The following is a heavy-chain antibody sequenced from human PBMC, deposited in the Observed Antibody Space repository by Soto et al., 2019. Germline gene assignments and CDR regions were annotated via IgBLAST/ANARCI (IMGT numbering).Heavy chain of an antibody. J-gene: IGHJ4*02. V-gene: IGHV4-59*08. D-gene: IGHD2-15*01. CDR1: GGSISPNY. CDR3: ARHTPATSISDH. CDR2: IYHSGST. Sequence: PSETLSLTCSVSGGSISPNYWSWIRQPPGKGLEWIGYIYHSGSTNYNPSLRSRVTISIDTSKNRFSLKLNSVTAADTAVYYCARHTPATSISDHWGQGTLVTV.